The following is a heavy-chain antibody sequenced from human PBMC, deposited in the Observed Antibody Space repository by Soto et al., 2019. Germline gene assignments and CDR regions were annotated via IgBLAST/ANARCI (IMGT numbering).Heavy chain of an antibody. CDR2: ISGSGGST. CDR3: AKQPYYDFWSGYNYGMDV. CDR1: GFTFSNYA. Sequence: PGGSLRLSCAASGFTFSNYAMSWVRQAPGEGLEWVSGISGSGGSTYYADSVKGRFTISRDNSKNTLYLQMSSLRAEDTAVYYCAKQPYYDFWSGYNYGMDVWGQGTTVTVSS. V-gene: IGHV3-23*01. D-gene: IGHD3-3*01. J-gene: IGHJ6*02.